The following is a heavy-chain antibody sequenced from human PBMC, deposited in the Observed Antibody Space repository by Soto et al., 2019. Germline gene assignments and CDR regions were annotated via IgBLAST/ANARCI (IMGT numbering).Heavy chain of an antibody. Sequence: AXVKVSCKASGYTFTGYYMHWVRQAPGQGLEWMGWINPNSGGTNYAQKFQVWVTMTRDTSISTAYMELSRLRSDDTAVYYCAREGYDFLTGYHTRPSRFASCGQGSLVPVSS. CDR2: INPNSGGT. CDR1: GYTFTGYY. J-gene: IGHJ1*01. V-gene: IGHV1-2*04. CDR3: AREGYDFLTGYHTRPSRFAS. D-gene: IGHD3-9*01.